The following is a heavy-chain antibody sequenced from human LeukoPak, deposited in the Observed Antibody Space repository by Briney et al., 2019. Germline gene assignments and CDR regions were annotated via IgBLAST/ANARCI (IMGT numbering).Heavy chain of an antibody. CDR1: GFTFSSYA. CDR3: AKGRFPTFFPH. Sequence: GGSLRLSCAASGFTFSSYAMSWVRQAPGKGLQWVSSISATGGNTYYADSVKGRFTISRDNSKNTLSLQMNSLRAEDTAVYHCAKGRFPTFFPHRGQGPLFTASS. CDR2: ISATGGNT. J-gene: IGHJ4*02. V-gene: IGHV3-23*01. D-gene: IGHD3-10*01.